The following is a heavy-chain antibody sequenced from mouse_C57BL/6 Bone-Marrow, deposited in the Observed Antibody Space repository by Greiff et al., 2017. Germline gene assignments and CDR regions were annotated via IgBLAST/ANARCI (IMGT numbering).Heavy chain of an antibody. J-gene: IGHJ2*01. V-gene: IGHV2-4*01. CDR1: GFSLTSYG. D-gene: IGHD6-2*01. CDR2: IWSGGST. CDR3: ASLSSYFDY. Sequence: VQVVESGPGLVQPSQSLSITCTVSGFSLTSYGVHWVRQPPGTGLEWLGVIWSGGSTDYNAAFISRLSISKDNSKSQVFFKMNSLQADDTAIYYCASLSSYFDYWGQGTTLTVSS.